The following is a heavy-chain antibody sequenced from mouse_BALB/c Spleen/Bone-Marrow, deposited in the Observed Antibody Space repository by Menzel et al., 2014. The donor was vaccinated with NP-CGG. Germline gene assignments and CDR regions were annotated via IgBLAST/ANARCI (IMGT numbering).Heavy chain of an antibody. CDR1: GDSINSGY. Sequence: EVKVEESGPSLVKPSQTLSLTCSVTGDSINSGYWNWIRKFPGNKLDYMGYISYSGSTYYNPSLKSRISITRDTSKNQYYLQLSSVTTEDTATYYCAIITTAWYFDVWGAGTTVTVSS. CDR2: ISYSGST. V-gene: IGHV3-8*02. J-gene: IGHJ1*01. CDR3: AIITTAWYFDV. D-gene: IGHD1-1*01.